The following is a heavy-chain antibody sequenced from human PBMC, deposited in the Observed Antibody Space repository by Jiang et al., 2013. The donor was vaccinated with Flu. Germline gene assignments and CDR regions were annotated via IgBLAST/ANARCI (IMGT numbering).Heavy chain of an antibody. D-gene: IGHD1-1*01. CDR3: ATRNWNSFY. CDR1: GGSISTSEW. J-gene: IGHJ4*02. CDR2: VSPTGNT. Sequence: GLVKPSGTLSLTCAVSGGSISTSEWWSWVRRPPGKGLEWIGEVSPTGNTNYNPSLKSRLTVSVDRSKNQSSLEITSVTAADTAVYYCATRNWNSFYWGQGTLITVSS. V-gene: IGHV4-4*02.